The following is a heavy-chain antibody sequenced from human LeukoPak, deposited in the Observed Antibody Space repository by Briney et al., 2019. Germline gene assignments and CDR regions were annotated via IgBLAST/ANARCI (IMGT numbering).Heavy chain of an antibody. J-gene: IGHJ4*02. CDR1: GGTFSSYA. CDR2: IIPIFGTA. V-gene: IGHV1-69*06. D-gene: IGHD3-10*01. CDR3: ARGGAYCGSGIQSPNDY. Sequence: ASVKVSCKASGGTFSSYAISWVRQAPGQGLEWMGGIIPIFGTANYAQKFQGRVTITADKSTSTAYMELSSLRSEDTAVYYCARGGAYCGSGIQSPNDYWGQGTLVTVSS.